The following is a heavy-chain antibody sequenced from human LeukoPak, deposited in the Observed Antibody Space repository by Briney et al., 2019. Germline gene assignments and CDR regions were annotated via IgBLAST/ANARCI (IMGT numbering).Heavy chain of an antibody. Sequence: GGSLRLSCAASGFTFSSYWMSWVRQAPGKGLEWVANIKQDGSEKYYVDSVKGRFTISRDNARNSLFLQMNSLTAEDTAVYYCAREIIAATLDGWGQGTLVIVSS. J-gene: IGHJ4*02. D-gene: IGHD1-26*01. CDR2: IKQDGSEK. CDR1: GFTFSSYW. CDR3: AREIIAATLDG. V-gene: IGHV3-7*01.